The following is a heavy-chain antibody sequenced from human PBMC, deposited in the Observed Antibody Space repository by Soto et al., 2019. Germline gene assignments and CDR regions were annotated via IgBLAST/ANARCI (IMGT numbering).Heavy chain of an antibody. CDR2: IYSGGSGST. D-gene: IGHD3-10*01. J-gene: IGHJ4*02. CDR1: GFTVSSNY. Sequence: GGSLRLSCAAAGFTVSSNYMSWVRQAPGKGLEWVSVIYSGGSGSTYYADSVKGRFTISRDISKNTVYLQMNSLRAEDTAVYYCARDGSSRPTEYWGQGTLVTVSS. CDR3: ARDGSSRPTEY. V-gene: IGHV3-66*01.